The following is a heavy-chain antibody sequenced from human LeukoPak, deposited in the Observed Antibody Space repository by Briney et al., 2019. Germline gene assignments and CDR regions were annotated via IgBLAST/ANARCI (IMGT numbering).Heavy chain of an antibody. D-gene: IGHD3-3*01. CDR1: GGSVSGYY. CDR3: ARDPPEDEWNSFDY. J-gene: IGHJ4*02. V-gene: IGHV4-59*02. Sequence: SETLSLTCTVSGGSVSGYYWNWIRQPPGKGLEWIGFIHYSGLTVYSPSLQSRVTMSVDTSRNQFSLELRSVSAANTALYYCARDPPEDEWNSFDYWGQGTLVTVSS. CDR2: IHYSGLT.